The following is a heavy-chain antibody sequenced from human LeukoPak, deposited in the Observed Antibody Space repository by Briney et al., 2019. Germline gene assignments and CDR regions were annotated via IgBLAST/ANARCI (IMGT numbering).Heavy chain of an antibody. D-gene: IGHD3-3*01. Sequence: GGSLRLSCAASGFTFSSYAMHWVRQAPGKGLGWVAVISYDGSNKYYADSVKGRFTISRDNSRNTMHLQMNSLRAEDTAVFYCARGYYTSGGFRFDYWGQGTLVTVSS. J-gene: IGHJ4*02. CDR1: GFTFSSYA. CDR2: ISYDGSNK. V-gene: IGHV3-30-3*01. CDR3: ARGYYTSGGFRFDY.